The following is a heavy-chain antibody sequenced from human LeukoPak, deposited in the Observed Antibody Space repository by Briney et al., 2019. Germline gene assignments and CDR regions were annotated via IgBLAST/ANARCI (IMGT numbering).Heavy chain of an antibody. CDR3: ARAGIVLMVYATPYLFDY. Sequence: PSETLSLTCAVYGGSFSGYYWSWIRQPPGKGLEWIGEINHSGSTNYNPSLKSRVTISVDTSKHQFSLKLSSVTTADTAVYYCARAGIVLMVYATPYLFDYWGQGTLVTVSS. V-gene: IGHV4-34*01. D-gene: IGHD2-8*01. J-gene: IGHJ4*02. CDR2: INHSGST. CDR1: GGSFSGYY.